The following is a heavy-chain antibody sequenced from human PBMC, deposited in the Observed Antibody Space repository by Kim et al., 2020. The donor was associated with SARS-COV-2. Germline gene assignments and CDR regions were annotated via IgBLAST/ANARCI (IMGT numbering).Heavy chain of an antibody. J-gene: IGHJ3*02. D-gene: IGHD2-2*01. Sequence: SETLSLTCTVSGGSISSYYWSWIRQPPGKGLEWIGYIYYSGSTNYNPSLKSRVTISVDMSKNQFSLKLSSVTAADTAVYYCARRGLGYCSSTSCFEAFDIWGQGTMVTVSS. CDR3: ARRGLGYCSSTSCFEAFDI. CDR2: IYYSGST. V-gene: IGHV4-59*08. CDR1: GGSISSYY.